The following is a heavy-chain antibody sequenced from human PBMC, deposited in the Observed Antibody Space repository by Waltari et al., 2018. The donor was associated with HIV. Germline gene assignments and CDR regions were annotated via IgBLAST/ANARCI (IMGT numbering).Heavy chain of an antibody. J-gene: IGHJ3*02. D-gene: IGHD3-9*01. Sequence: QVQLQESGPGLVKPSQTLSLTCTVSGGSIRSGGYYWSWIRPHPGKGLEWIGYIYYSGRTYYNPSLKSRVTISVDTSKNQFSLKLSSVTAADTAVYYCARDAHRDDILTGYLLNAFDIWGQGTMVTVSS. CDR2: IYYSGRT. V-gene: IGHV4-31*03. CDR1: GGSIRSGGYY. CDR3: ARDAHRDDILTGYLLNAFDI.